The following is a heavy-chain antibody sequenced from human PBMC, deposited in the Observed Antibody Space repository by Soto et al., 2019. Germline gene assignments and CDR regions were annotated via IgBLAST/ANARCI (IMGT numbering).Heavy chain of an antibody. J-gene: IGHJ3*02. Sequence: PGGSLRLSCAASGFTFSSDGMHWVRQAPGKGLEWVAVIAYDGSNKYYADSVKGRFTISRDNSKNTLYLQMNSLRAEDTAVYYCAKAGYYDRSGYYGEAFDIWGQGTMVTVSS. CDR3: AKAGYYDRSGYYGEAFDI. CDR1: GFTFSSDG. CDR2: IAYDGSNK. V-gene: IGHV3-30*18. D-gene: IGHD3-22*01.